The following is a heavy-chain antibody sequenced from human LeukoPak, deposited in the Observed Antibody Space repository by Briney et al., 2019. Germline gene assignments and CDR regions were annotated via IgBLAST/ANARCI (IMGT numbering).Heavy chain of an antibody. V-gene: IGHV3-15*07. Sequence: GGSLRLSCAASGFTFSSYWMHWVRQAPGKGLEWVGRIKRKTDGGTTDYAAPVKGRFTISRDDSKNTLYLQMNSLKTEDTAVYYCTTGNWGPHWGQGTLVTVSS. D-gene: IGHD7-27*01. CDR1: GFTFSSYW. CDR3: TTGNWGPH. J-gene: IGHJ4*02. CDR2: IKRKTDGGTT.